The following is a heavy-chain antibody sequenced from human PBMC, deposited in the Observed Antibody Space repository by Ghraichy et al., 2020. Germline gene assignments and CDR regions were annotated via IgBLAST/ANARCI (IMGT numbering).Heavy chain of an antibody. Sequence: GALRLSCAASGFTFDDYTMHWVRQAPGKGLEWVSLISWDGGSTYYADSVKGRFTISRDNSKNSLYLQMNSLRTEDTALYYCAKDISIAAGGYYYYGMDVWGQGTTVTVSS. CDR3: AKDISIAAGGYYYYGMDV. V-gene: IGHV3-43*01. CDR1: GFTFDDYT. CDR2: ISWDGGST. J-gene: IGHJ6*02. D-gene: IGHD6-6*01.